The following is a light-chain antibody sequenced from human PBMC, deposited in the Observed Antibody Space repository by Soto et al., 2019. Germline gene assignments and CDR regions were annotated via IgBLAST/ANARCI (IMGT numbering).Light chain of an antibody. Sequence: EIVLTQSPGTLSLSPGERATLSCRASQSVSSSYLAWYQQKPGQAPRLLIYGASSRATGIPDRFSGSGSGTDFTLTISSLDPEDFEVYYWQQYGSSPRTFGQGTRLEIK. CDR1: QSVSSSY. CDR2: GAS. CDR3: QQYGSSPRT. V-gene: IGKV3-20*01. J-gene: IGKJ5*01.